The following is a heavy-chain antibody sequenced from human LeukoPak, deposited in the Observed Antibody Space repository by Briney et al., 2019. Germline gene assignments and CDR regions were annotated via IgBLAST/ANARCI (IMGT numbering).Heavy chain of an antibody. Sequence: PGGSLRLSCAACGFIFDDYGMSWVRQARGKGREWVSGINWNGGSTSYADSVKCRFTISRDNAKNSLYLQMISMNTENTALSSFARTYYDSSGYYNHWGQGTLVTVSS. V-gene: IGHV3-20*04. CDR2: INWNGGST. J-gene: IGHJ5*02. D-gene: IGHD3-22*01. CDR3: ARTYYDSSGYYNH. CDR1: GFIFDDYG.